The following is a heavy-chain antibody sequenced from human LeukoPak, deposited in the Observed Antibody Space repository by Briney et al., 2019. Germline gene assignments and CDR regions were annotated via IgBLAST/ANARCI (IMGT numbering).Heavy chain of an antibody. CDR2: IYHSGST. Sequence: SETLSLTCTVSGDSISSYYWSWMRQPPGKGLECIGSIYHSGSTYYNPSLKSRVNIPVDTSKNQFSLKLRSVTAADTDVYYCARDIEVVVAARSYYFDYWGQGTLVTVSS. D-gene: IGHD2-15*01. CDR3: ARDIEVVVAARSYYFDY. CDR1: GDSISSYY. V-gene: IGHV4-38-2*02. J-gene: IGHJ4*02.